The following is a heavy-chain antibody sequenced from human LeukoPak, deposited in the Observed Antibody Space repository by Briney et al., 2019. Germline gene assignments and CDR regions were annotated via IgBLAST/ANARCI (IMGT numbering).Heavy chain of an antibody. J-gene: IGHJ4*02. V-gene: IGHV4-34*01. CDR3: ARDLHNQYYGSGSSNFDY. CDR1: GGSFSGYY. Sequence: PSETLSLTCAVYGGSFSGYYWSWIRQPPGKGLEWIGEINHSGSTNYNPSLKSRVTITVDTSKNQFSLKLSSVTAADTAVYYCARDLHNQYYGSGSSNFDYWGQGTLVTVSS. D-gene: IGHD3-10*01. CDR2: INHSGST.